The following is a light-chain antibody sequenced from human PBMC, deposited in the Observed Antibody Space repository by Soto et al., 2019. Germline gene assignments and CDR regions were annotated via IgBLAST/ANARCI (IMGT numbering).Light chain of an antibody. V-gene: IGLV2-14*01. J-gene: IGLJ2*01. Sequence: QSVLTQPASVSGSPGQSITISCTGTSSDVGGYNYVSWYQQHPGKPPKLMIYDVGNRPSGVSNRFFGSKSGNTASLTISGLQAEDEADYYCASYTRSSTRVVFGGGTKVTVL. CDR1: SSDVGGYNY. CDR2: DVG. CDR3: ASYTRSSTRVV.